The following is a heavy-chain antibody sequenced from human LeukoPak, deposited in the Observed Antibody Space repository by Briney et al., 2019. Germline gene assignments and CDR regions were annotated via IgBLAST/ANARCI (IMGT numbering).Heavy chain of an antibody. D-gene: IGHD3-10*01. V-gene: IGHV3-23*03. Sequence: VGSLGGSRKASGFTFRNDLMCWVRPAPGKGPEWVSVLFTGGAGALYADSVRGRFTISGDTSKTTLYLQMNGPRAEDTAVYYCAKECDYSPGHKFDLWGRGNLVTVSS. CDR1: GFTFRNDL. CDR3: AKECDYSPGHKFDL. CDR2: LFTGGAGA. J-gene: IGHJ5*02.